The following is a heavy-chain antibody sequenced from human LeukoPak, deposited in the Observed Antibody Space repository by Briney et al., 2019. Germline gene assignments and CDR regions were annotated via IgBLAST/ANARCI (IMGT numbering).Heavy chain of an antibody. CDR3: ARHDYYYYYMDV. CDR1: GGSFSGYY. CDR2: INHSGST. J-gene: IGHJ6*03. V-gene: IGHV4-34*01. Sequence: SETLSLTCAVYGGSFSGYYWSWIRQPPGKGVEWIGEINHSGSTNYNPSLKSRVTISVDTSKNQFSLKLSSVTAADTAVYYCARHDYYYYYMDVWGKGTTVTISS.